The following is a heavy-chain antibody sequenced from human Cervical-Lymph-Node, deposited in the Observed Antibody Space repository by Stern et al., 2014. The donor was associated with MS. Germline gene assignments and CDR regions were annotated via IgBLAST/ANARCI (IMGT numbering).Heavy chain of an antibody. CDR1: GGTFSNFA. D-gene: IGHD2-21*02. CDR2: IIPIFCTS. V-gene: IGHV1-69*01. J-gene: IGHJ4*02. CDR3: AREVPADFYFES. Sequence: QVQLVQSGAEVKKPGSSVKVSCKASGGTFSNFAISWVLPAPGQGLEWMGGIIPIFCTSYNAQKFQGRVTITADESTSTAYMELSGLRSEDTAVYYCAREVPADFYFESWGQGTLVTVSS.